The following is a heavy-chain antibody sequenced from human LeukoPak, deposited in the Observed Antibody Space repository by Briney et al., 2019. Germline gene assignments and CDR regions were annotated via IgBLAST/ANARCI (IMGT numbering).Heavy chain of an antibody. CDR2: IYTSGST. Sequence: SETLSLTCTVSGCSISSFSWSWIRQPPGRGLEWIGYIYTSGSTKYNPSLKSRVTMSVDTSKNQFSLKLSSVTAADTAVYYCARLPLGYYYMDVWGKGTTVTVSS. V-gene: IGHV4-4*09. CDR3: ARLPLGYYYMDV. J-gene: IGHJ6*03. CDR1: GCSISSFS.